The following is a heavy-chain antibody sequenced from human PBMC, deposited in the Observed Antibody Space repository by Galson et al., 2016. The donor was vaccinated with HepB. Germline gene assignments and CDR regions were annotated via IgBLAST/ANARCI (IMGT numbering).Heavy chain of an antibody. J-gene: IGHJ5*02. CDR2: TLFDERKK. CDR3: ARELCTGNCYCDL. V-gene: IGHV3-33*01. Sequence: SLRLSCAASGFPFSIYTMHWVRQAPGKVLDWVAVTLFDERKKSYAGSVEGRFTISRDNSKNVLYLQMNSLSAEDTAVYFCARELCTGNCYCDLWGRGTMVTVSS. D-gene: IGHD2-21*01. CDR1: GFPFSIYT.